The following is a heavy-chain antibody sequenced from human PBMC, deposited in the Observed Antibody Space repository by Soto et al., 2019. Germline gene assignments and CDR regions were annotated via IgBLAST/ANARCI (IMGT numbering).Heavy chain of an antibody. V-gene: IGHV4-31*03. J-gene: IGHJ6*02. CDR3: ARDADYGGSRGGMDV. CDR1: GGSVNNANYF. D-gene: IGHD4-17*01. Sequence: QVRLEESGPGLVKPSETLSLIYSVSGGSVNNANYFWNWIRHHPENGLEWIGYIYYSGSTRYNPSSKSRATLSIDTSKNQFSLRLNSVTVADTAVYFCARDADYGGSRGGMDVWGRGTTVTVSS. CDR2: IYYSGST.